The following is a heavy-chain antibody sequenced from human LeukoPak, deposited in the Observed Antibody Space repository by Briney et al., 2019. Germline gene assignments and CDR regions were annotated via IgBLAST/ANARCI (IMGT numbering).Heavy chain of an antibody. J-gene: IGHJ3*02. V-gene: IGHV3-21*01. Sequence: PGGSLRLSCAASGFTFSSYNMNWVRQAPGKGLEWVSSISTSGIYIYYADSLKGRFTISRDNAKNSLYLQMNSLRAEDTAVYYCARERGYSSSAFDIWGQGTMVTVSS. D-gene: IGHD5-18*01. CDR3: ARERGYSSSAFDI. CDR1: GFTFSSYN. CDR2: ISTSGIYI.